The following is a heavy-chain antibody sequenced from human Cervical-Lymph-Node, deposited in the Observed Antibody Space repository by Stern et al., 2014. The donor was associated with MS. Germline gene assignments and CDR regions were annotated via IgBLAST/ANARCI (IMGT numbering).Heavy chain of an antibody. CDR1: GGTLGSYA. CDR3: ASLGVTTLR. CDR2: IIPPFGRA. J-gene: IGHJ4*02. D-gene: IGHD2-21*02. Sequence: QVQLVESGAEGKKPWSSVKVSCNASGGTLGSYAVSWVRKAPGQGLEWMGRIIPPFGRAIYAQKFQGRITITADTVTTTIYMELSSLRSEDTAMYYCASLGVTTLRWGKGALVTVSS. V-gene: IGHV1-69*06.